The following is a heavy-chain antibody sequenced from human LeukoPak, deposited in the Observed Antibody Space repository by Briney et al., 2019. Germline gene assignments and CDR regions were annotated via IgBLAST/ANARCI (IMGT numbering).Heavy chain of an antibody. CDR2: INHSGST. CDR1: GESFSGYY. V-gene: IGHV4-34*01. J-gene: IGHJ4*02. D-gene: IGHD3-9*01. Sequence: SETLSLTCAVYGESFSGYYWTWIRQPPGKGLEWIGEINHSGSTNYNPSLKSRVTISVDTSKNQFSLKLSSVTAADTAVYYCARHLSDDILTGYSPTLFDYWGQGTLVTVPS. CDR3: ARHLSDDILTGYSPTLFDY.